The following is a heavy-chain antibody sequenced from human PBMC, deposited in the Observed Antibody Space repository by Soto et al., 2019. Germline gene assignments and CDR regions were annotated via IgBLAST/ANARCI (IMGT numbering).Heavy chain of an antibody. J-gene: IGHJ4*02. Sequence: PSETLSLTCIVSGGPISSNNYYWAWIRQPPGKGLEWIGSIYKSGTTSYNPSLKSRVTVSVDTPKNEVSLTLSSVTVADTAVYYCGRKSDAMSSHPPDYWGQGTQVTVSS. V-gene: IGHV4-39*01. CDR1: GGPISSNNYY. CDR3: GRKSDAMSSHPPDY. CDR2: IYKSGTT.